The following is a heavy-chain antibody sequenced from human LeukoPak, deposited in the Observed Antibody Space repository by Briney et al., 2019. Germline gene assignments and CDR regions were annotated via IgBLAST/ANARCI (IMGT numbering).Heavy chain of an antibody. V-gene: IGHV4-39*07. CDR1: GGSISSSSYY. J-gene: IGHJ4*02. CDR2: IYYSGST. Sequence: SETLSLTCTVSGGSISSSSYYWGWIRQPPGKGLEWIGSIYYSGSTYYNPSLKSRVTISVDTSKNQFSLKLSSVTAADTAVYYCARTAKYYYGSETYYFFDYWGQGTLVTVSS. CDR3: ARTAKYYYGSETYYFFDY. D-gene: IGHD3-10*01.